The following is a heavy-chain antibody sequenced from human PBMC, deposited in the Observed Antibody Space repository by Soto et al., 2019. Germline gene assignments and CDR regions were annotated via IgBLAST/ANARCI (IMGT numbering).Heavy chain of an antibody. CDR3: ARDPGNQDIVVVPAAMPLNWFDP. V-gene: IGHV1-18*01. CDR2: ISAYNGNT. Sequence: QVQLVQSGAEVKKPGASVKVSRKASGYTFTSYGISWVRQAPGQGLEWMGWISAYNGNTNYAQKLQGRVTMTTDTSTSTAYMELRSLRSDDTAVYYCARDPGNQDIVVVPAAMPLNWFDPWGQGTLVTVSS. D-gene: IGHD2-2*01. J-gene: IGHJ5*02. CDR1: GYTFTSYG.